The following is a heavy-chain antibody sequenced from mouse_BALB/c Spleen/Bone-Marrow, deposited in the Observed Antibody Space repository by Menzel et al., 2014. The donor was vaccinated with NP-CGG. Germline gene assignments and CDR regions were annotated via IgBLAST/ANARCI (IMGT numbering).Heavy chain of an antibody. CDR2: ILPGSGNI. CDR1: GYTFSSYW. J-gene: IGHJ4*01. D-gene: IGHD4-1*01. CDR3: ARGDWDFAMDY. V-gene: IGHV1-9*01. Sequence: VHLVESGAELMKPGASVKISCKATGYTFSSYWIEWVKQRPGHGLEWIGEILPGSGNIYFNEKFKGRATSTADTSSTTAYMQLSSLTSEDCAVYYCARGDWDFAMDYWGQGTSVTVSS.